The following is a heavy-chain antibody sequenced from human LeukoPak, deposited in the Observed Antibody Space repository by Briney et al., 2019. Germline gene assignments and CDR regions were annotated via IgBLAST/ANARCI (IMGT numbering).Heavy chain of an antibody. CDR1: GFTFSSYA. V-gene: IGHV3-23*01. J-gene: IGHJ4*02. CDR3: AKDLVTIFLPGPGAVDY. D-gene: IGHD3-3*01. CDR2: ISGSGGST. Sequence: GGSLRLSCAASGFTFSSYAMSWVRQAPGKGLEWVSAISGSGGSTYYADSVKGRFTISRDNSKNTLYLQMNSLRAEDTAVYYCAKDLVTIFLPGPGAVDYWGQGTLVTVSS.